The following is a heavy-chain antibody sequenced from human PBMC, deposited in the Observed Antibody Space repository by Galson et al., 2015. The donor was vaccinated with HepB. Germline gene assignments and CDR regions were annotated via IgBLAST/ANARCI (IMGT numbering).Heavy chain of an antibody. CDR2: INAGNGKA. CDR3: ARRGPCSDTSCHLDW. Sequence: SVKVSCKASGYIFTNYAINWVRQAPGQRLEWMGWINAGNGKAKFSQRFQGRVTITSDTSATTAYMELSSLRSEDSAVYYCARRGPCSDTSCHLDWWGQGTLVTVSS. V-gene: IGHV1-3*01. J-gene: IGHJ4*02. D-gene: IGHD2-2*01. CDR1: GYIFTNYA.